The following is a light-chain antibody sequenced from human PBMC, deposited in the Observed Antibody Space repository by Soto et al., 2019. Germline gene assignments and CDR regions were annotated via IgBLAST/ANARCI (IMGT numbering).Light chain of an antibody. V-gene: IGLV2-11*01. J-gene: IGLJ1*01. Sequence: QSVLTQPRSVSGSPGQSVTVSCTGTSSDVGGYNYVSWYQQYPGKAPKLMIYDVNKRPSGVPDRFSGSKSGNTASLTISGLQAEDEADYYCCSFAGTYTHYVFGTGTKLTVL. CDR3: CSFAGTYTHYV. CDR2: DVN. CDR1: SSDVGGYNY.